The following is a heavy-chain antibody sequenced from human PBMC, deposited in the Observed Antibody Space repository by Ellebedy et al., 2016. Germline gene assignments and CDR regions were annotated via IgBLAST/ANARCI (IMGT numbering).Heavy chain of an antibody. J-gene: IGHJ5*02. CDR3: ARGGYCSSTSCPGLNWFDP. CDR2: IYYSGST. D-gene: IGHD2-2*01. V-gene: IGHV4-30-4*01. Sequence: SETLSLXCTVSGASIISSDHYWSWIRQPPGKGPEWIGYIYYSGSTYYNPSLKSRVTISVDTSKNQFSLKLSSVTAADTAVYYCARGGYCSSTSCPGLNWFDPWGQGTLVTVSS. CDR1: GASIISSDHY.